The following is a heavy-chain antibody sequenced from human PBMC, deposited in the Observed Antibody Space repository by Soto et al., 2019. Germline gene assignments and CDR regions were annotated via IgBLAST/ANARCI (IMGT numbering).Heavy chain of an antibody. Sequence: PGESLKISCKGSGYSFTRYWISWVRQMPGKGLEWMGRIDPSDSYTNYSQSFQGHVTISADKSISTAYLQWSSLKASDTAMYYCARRGYSSSSWPGIMDVWGQGTAVTAP. V-gene: IGHV5-10-1*01. CDR2: IDPSDSYT. CDR3: ARRGYSSSSWPGIMDV. J-gene: IGHJ6*02. D-gene: IGHD6-6*01. CDR1: GYSFTRYW.